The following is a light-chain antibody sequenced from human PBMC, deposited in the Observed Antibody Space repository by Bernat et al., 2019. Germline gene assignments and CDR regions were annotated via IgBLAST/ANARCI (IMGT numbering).Light chain of an antibody. Sequence: DIQMTQSPSSLSASVGDRVTITCRASQGFSNLLAWYQQKPGKAPELLIYAASTLQSGVPSRFSGSGSGTDFTLNINSLQPEDVATYYCHKYNSAPPTFGQGTRLEIK. J-gene: IGKJ5*01. V-gene: IGKV1-27*01. CDR3: HKYNSAPPT. CDR1: QGFSNL. CDR2: AAS.